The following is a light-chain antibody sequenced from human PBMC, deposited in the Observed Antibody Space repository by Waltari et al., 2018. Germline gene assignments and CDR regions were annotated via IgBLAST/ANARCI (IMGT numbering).Light chain of an antibody. V-gene: IGKV3-20*01. CDR2: GAS. J-gene: IGKJ1*01. Sequence: EIVLTQSPGTLSLSPGDRATLSCRASQSVSRSLAWYQQKPGQAPRRLIYGASSRATGVPDRFSGSGSGTDFSLTISRLEPEDFAVYYCQHYVTLPATFGQGTKVEIK. CDR3: QHYVTLPAT. CDR1: QSVSRS.